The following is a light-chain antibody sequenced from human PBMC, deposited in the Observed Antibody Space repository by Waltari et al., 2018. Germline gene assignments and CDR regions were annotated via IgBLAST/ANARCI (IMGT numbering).Light chain of an antibody. CDR1: KLENKL. J-gene: IGLJ2*01. V-gene: IGLV3-1*01. Sequence: SYELTQAHSVSVSPGPPATITCSGDKLENKLTSWYQQKPGQSPVLVLYQDTKRPSGISGRFSGSNSGDTATLTITGTQASDEADYCCQAWDIKNVIFGGGTKLTVL. CDR2: QDT. CDR3: QAWDIKNVI.